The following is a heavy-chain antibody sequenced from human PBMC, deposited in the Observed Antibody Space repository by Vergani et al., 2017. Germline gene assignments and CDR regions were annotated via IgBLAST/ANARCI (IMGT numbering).Heavy chain of an antibody. Sequence: QVQLQESGPGLVKPSQTLSLTCTVSGGSISSGGYYWSWIRQHPGKGLEWIGYIYYSGSTYYNPSLKSRVTISVDTSKNQFSLKLSSVTAADTAVYYCARDPLKGGYSYGYVNWFDPWGQGTLVTVSS. CDR2: IYYSGST. V-gene: IGHV4-31*03. J-gene: IGHJ5*02. CDR3: ARDPLKGGYSYGYVNWFDP. CDR1: GGSISSGGYY. D-gene: IGHD5-18*01.